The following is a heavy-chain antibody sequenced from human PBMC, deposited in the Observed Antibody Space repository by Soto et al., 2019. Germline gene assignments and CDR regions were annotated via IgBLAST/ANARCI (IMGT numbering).Heavy chain of an antibody. Sequence: SETLSLTCAVSGGSISSSNWWSWVRQPPGKGLEWIGEIYHSGSTNYNPSLKSRVTISVDKSKNQFSLKLSSVTAADTAVYYCAREGIAAAGTIDYWGQGTLVTVSS. CDR3: AREGIAAAGTIDY. CDR2: IYHSGST. V-gene: IGHV4-4*02. D-gene: IGHD6-13*01. CDR1: GGSISSSNW. J-gene: IGHJ4*02.